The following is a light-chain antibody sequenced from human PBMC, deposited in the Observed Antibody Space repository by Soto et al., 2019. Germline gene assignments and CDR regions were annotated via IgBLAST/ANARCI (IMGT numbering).Light chain of an antibody. V-gene: IGKV1-27*01. CDR3: QKYVDAPKT. CDR1: QGISNY. J-gene: IGKJ2*01. CDR2: DAS. Sequence: DIQMTQSPSSLSASVGDRVTITCRASQGISNYLAWYQQKPGKVPKLLIYDASTFQSGVPSRFIGSGSGTDFTLTISSLQPEDAATYHCQKYVDAPKTFGQGTKLEIK.